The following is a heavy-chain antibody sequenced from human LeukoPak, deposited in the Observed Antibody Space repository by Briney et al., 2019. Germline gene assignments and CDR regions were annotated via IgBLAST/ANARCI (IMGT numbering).Heavy chain of an antibody. CDR3: ARDRHYYESSGYNDAFDI. D-gene: IGHD3-22*01. J-gene: IGHJ3*02. V-gene: IGHV1-18*01. CDR1: GYTFTSYG. Sequence: ASVKVSCKASGYTFTSYGISGVRQAPGQGLEWMGWISAYNGNTNYAQKLQGRVTMTTDTSTSTAYMELRSLRSDDTAVYYCARDRHYYESSGYNDAFDIWGQGTMVTVSS. CDR2: ISAYNGNT.